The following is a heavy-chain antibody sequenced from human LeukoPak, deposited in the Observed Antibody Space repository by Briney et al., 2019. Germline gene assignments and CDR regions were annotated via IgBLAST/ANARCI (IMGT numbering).Heavy chain of an antibody. J-gene: IGHJ4*02. CDR2: IIPILGIA. CDR3: ARAGGYSGYDPQVDY. CDR1: GGTFSSYA. V-gene: IGHV1-69*04. D-gene: IGHD5-12*01. Sequence: GASVKVSCKASGGTFSSYAISWVRQAPGQGLEWMGRIIPILGIANYAQKFQGRVTITADKSTSTAYMELSSLRAEDTAVYYCARAGGYSGYDPQVDYWGQGTLVTVSS.